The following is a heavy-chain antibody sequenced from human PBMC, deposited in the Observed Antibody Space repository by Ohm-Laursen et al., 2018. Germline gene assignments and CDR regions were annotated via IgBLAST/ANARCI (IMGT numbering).Heavy chain of an antibody. D-gene: IGHD3-22*01. CDR1: GGSISSYY. CDR2: IYYSGST. CDR3: ARDPGSSGYYPDY. Sequence: GTLSLTCTVSGGSISSYYWSWIRQPPGKGLEWIGYIYYSGSTNYNPSLKSRVTISVDTSKNQFSLKLSSVTAADTAVYYCARDPGSSGYYPDYWGQGTLVTVSS. J-gene: IGHJ4*02. V-gene: IGHV4-59*01.